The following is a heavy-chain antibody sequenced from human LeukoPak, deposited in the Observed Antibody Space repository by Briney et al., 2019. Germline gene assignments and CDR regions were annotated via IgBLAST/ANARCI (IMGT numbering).Heavy chain of an antibody. D-gene: IGHD3-16*01. CDR2: ISPNSGNT. CDR3: ASGTGDAFDI. V-gene: IGHV1-8*01. Sequence: ASVKVSCKASGYTFTNYDINWVRQATGQGLEWMGWISPNSGNTGYAQKFQGRLTMTRDTSISTVYMELSSLRSEDTAVYYCASGTGDAFDIWGQGTMVTVSS. CDR1: GYTFTNYD. J-gene: IGHJ3*02.